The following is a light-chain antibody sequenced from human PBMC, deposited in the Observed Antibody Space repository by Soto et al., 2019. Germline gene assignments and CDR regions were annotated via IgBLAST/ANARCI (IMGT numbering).Light chain of an antibody. CDR2: LGS. Sequence: DIVMTQSPLSLPVTPGEPASISCRSSQSLLHSNGYNYLDWYLQKPGQSPQLLIYLGSNRASGVPDRFRGSGSGTDFTLKISRVEAEDVGVYYCMQAYKRVGTFGQGTKLEIK. CDR1: QSLLHSNGYNY. CDR3: MQAYKRVGT. J-gene: IGKJ2*01. V-gene: IGKV2-28*01.